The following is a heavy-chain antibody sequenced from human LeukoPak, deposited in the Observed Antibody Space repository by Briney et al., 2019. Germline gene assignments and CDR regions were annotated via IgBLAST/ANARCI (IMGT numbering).Heavy chain of an antibody. CDR1: GFTFSSYR. D-gene: IGHD5-18*01. CDR3: ARGGYYADFRPFDY. J-gene: IGHJ4*02. CDR2: IKQDGSEK. V-gene: IGHV3-7*01. Sequence: PGGSLRLSCAASGFTFSSYRMSWVRQAPGKGLEWVANIKQDGSEKYYVDSVKGRFTISRDNAKNSLYLQMNSLRAEDTAVYYCARGGYYADFRPFDYWGQGTLVTVSS.